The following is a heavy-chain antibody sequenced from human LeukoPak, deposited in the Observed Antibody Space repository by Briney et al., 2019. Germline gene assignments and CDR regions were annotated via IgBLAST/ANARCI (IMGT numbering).Heavy chain of an antibody. CDR1: GFTFSSYA. J-gene: IGHJ4*02. V-gene: IGHV3-23*01. CDR2: ISGSGGST. CDR3: AKDAKDRGRWQWPGGRSVDYFDY. Sequence: PGGSLRLSCAASGFTFSSYAMSWVRQAPGKGLEWVSAISGSGGSTYYADSVKGRFTISRDNSKNTLYLQMNSLRAEDTAVYYCAKDAKDRGRWQWPGGRSVDYFDYWGQGTLVTVSS. D-gene: IGHD6-19*01.